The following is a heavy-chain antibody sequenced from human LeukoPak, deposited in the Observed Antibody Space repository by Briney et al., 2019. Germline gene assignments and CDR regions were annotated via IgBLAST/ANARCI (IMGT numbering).Heavy chain of an antibody. V-gene: IGHV4-59*11. D-gene: IGHD2-15*01. CDR3: ARSTGGGFDI. CDR2: IYYSGTT. CDR1: VGSINIHY. Sequence: TSETLSLTCTVSVGSINIHYGGWIRQTPGKGLELIGYIYYSGTTNYNRSLNCRVSISVDTSKKQFSLKLTSVTAADTAVYYCARSTGGGFDIWGQGTMVTVSS. J-gene: IGHJ3*02.